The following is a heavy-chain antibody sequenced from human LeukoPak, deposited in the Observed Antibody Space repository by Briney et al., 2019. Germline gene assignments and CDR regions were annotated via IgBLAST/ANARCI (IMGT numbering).Heavy chain of an antibody. D-gene: IGHD2-2*02. Sequence: ASVKVSCKASGYTFTSYGISWVRQAPGQGLEWMGWTSAYNGNTNYAQKLQGRVTMTTDTSTSTAYMELRSLRSDDTAVYYCARGRSTSCYSVCWFDPWGQGTLVTVSS. CDR2: TSAYNGNT. J-gene: IGHJ5*02. V-gene: IGHV1-18*01. CDR1: GYTFTSYG. CDR3: ARGRSTSCYSVCWFDP.